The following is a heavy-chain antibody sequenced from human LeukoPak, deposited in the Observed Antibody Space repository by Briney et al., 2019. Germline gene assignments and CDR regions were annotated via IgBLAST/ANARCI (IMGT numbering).Heavy chain of an antibody. V-gene: IGHV4-39*01. J-gene: IGHJ4*02. CDR3: ARHLSGSGLD. CDR1: SDSISSSSYY. D-gene: IGHD3-10*01. Sequence: SETLSLTCTVSSDSISSSSYYWGWIRQPPGKGLEWIGTIYYSGSTYYNPSLKSRVTISVDTSKNQFSLKLSSVTAADTAVYYCARHLSGSGLDWGQGTLVTVSS. CDR2: IYYSGST.